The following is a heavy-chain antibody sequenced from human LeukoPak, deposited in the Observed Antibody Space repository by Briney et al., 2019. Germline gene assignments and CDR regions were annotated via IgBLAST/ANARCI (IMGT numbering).Heavy chain of an antibody. CDR1: GYTFSTSG. CDR2: TCGSNDNT. CDR3: ARGGSGTYLYSTFDP. Sequence: ASVKVSCKASGYTFSTSGINWVRQAPGQGLEWMGWTCGSNDNTNYAQKFQERVTMTTDTSTTTAYMELRSLRSDDTAVYYCARGGSGTYLYSTFDPWGQGTLVTVS. J-gene: IGHJ5*02. D-gene: IGHD3-10*01. V-gene: IGHV1-18*04.